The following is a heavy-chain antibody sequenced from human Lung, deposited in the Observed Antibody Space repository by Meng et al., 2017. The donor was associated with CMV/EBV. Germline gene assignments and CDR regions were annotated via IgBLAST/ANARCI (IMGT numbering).Heavy chain of an antibody. CDR1: GGSISSSSYY. CDR3: ARYLITFGGVIVSDY. V-gene: IGHV4-39*07. CDR2: IYYSGST. D-gene: IGHD3-16*02. Sequence: SXTXSLXCTVSGGSISSSSYYWGWIRQPPGKGLEWIGSIYYSGSTYYNPSLKSRVTISVDTSKNQFSLKLSSVTAADAAVYYCARYLITFGGVIVSDYWGQGTXVTVDS. J-gene: IGHJ4*02.